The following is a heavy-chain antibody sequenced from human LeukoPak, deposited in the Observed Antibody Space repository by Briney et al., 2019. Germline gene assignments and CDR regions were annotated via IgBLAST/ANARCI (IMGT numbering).Heavy chain of an antibody. CDR1: GFTFSSYG. D-gene: IGHD2-15*01. Sequence: GGSLRLSCAASGFTFSSYGMHWVRQAPGKVLEWVAVISYDGSNKYYADSVKGRFTISRDNSKNTLYLQMNSLRAEDTAVYYCAKDSRYCSGGSCYQQHWGQGTLVTVSS. CDR2: ISYDGSNK. CDR3: AKDSRYCSGGSCYQQH. V-gene: IGHV3-30*18. J-gene: IGHJ1*01.